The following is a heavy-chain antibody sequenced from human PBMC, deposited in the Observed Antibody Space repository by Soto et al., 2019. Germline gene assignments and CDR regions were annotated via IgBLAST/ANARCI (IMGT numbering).Heavy chain of an antibody. J-gene: IGHJ6*03. V-gene: IGHV3-9*01. CDR3: AKDRGMRSFHYYYYMDV. Sequence: EVQLVESGGGLVQPGWSLRLSCAASGFNFDDYAMHWVRQVPGKGLEWVAGITWNGAFIVYADSVKGRFTISRDNAKXXXXXXXXXXXXEDTALYYCAKDRGMRSFHYYYYMDVWGKGTTVSVSS. CDR2: ITWNGAFI. CDR1: GFNFDDYA. D-gene: IGHD3-10*01.